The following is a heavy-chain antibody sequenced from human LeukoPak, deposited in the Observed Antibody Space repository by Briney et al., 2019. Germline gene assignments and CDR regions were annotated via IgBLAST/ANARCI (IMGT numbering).Heavy chain of an antibody. D-gene: IGHD6-13*01. J-gene: IGHJ4*02. V-gene: IGHV3-33*03. CDR2: MWDDGTNE. CDR3: AKDQYPPREYSSSWWRGPYFDY. Sequence: GTSLRLSCTASGFNFGIYGMHWVRRAPGKGLEWVAVMWDDGTNEHYVESVKGRFTISRDNSKRTLYLQMNSLRVEDTAVYYCAKDQYPPREYSSSWWRGPYFDYWGQGTLVTVSS. CDR1: GFNFGIYG.